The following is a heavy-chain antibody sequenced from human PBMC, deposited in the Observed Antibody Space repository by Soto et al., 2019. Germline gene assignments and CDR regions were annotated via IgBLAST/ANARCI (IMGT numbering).Heavy chain of an antibody. V-gene: IGHV4-4*02. Sequence: SETLSLTCAVSGGSISSGNWWSWVRQPPGKGLEWIGEIYHSGSINYNVSLERRVTMSVDKSNNQFSLRLNSVTAADTAVYYCARSRSTTPYYFDYWGQGTLVTV. J-gene: IGHJ4*02. CDR1: GGSISSGNW. CDR2: IYHSGSI. D-gene: IGHD2-2*01. CDR3: ARSRSTTPYYFDY.